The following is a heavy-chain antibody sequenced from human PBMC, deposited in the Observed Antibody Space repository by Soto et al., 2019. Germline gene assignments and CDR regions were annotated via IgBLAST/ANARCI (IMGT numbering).Heavy chain of an antibody. CDR1: GFTFSSYA. CDR2: LSGSGGST. CDR3: AKGGEITIFGVGYYYYGMDV. V-gene: IGHV3-23*01. Sequence: GRSLRLSCAASGFTFSSYAMSWLRQALGKGLEWVSALSGSGGSTYYADPVKGRFTLSRANSKNTLYLQMNSLRAGDTAVYYCAKGGEITIFGVGYYYYGMDVWGQGTTVTGSS. J-gene: IGHJ6*02. D-gene: IGHD3-3*01.